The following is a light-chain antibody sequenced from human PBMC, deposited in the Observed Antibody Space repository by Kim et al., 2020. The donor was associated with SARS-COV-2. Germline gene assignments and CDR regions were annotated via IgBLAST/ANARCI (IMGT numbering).Light chain of an antibody. J-gene: IGKJ4*01. CDR1: QSVRSSH. CDR2: GAS. Sequence: WSPGEIATLSCRASQSVRSSHLAWYQQKPGQAPRLLIFGASYRAAGFPDRFGGSGSGTDFTLTISRLEPEDFAVYYCQQSGTSLTFGGGTKLEI. V-gene: IGKV3-20*01. CDR3: QQSGTSLT.